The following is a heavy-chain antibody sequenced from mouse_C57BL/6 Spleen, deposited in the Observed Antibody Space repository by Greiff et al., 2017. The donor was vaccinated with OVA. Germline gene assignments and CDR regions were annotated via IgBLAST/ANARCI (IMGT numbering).Heavy chain of an antibody. CDR1: GYTFTSYW. D-gene: IGHD1-1*01. V-gene: IGHV1-55*01. J-gene: IGHJ4*01. CDR3: ARSDYYGSSYEGYYAMDY. CDR2: IYPGSGST. Sequence: VQLQQPGAELVKPGASVKMSCKASGYTFTSYWITWVKQRPGQGLEWIGDIYPGSGSTNYNEKFKSKATLTVDTSSSTAYMQLSSLTSEDSAVYYCARSDYYGSSYEGYYAMDYWGQGTSVTVSS.